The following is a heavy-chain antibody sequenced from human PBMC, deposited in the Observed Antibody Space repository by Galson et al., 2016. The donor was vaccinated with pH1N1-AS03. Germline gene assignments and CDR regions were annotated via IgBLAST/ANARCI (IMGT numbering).Heavy chain of an antibody. CDR1: GFTFRSYG. V-gene: IGHV3-30*03. J-gene: IGHJ4*02. CDR3: ARSQSFYVDYFDN. D-gene: IGHD3-10*02. Sequence: SLRLSCAASGFTFRSYGMHWVRQTPGKGLQWVAVISYDESKKLYADCVRGRSTISRDNSKNTLYLQMNSLRPEDTAVYFCARSQSFYVDYFDNWGQGTLVTVSS. CDR2: ISYDESKK.